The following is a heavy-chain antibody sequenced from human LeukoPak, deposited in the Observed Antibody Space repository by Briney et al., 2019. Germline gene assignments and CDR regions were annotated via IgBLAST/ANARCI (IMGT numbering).Heavy chain of an antibody. CDR3: AKDQCTRTSCDGYPGY. D-gene: IGHD2-2*01. CDR1: GFTFGSYG. V-gene: IGHV3-30*02. Sequence: GGSLRLSCAASGFTFGSYGMHWVRQAPGKGLEWLAFIHFDGSTKYSGDSVKGRFTVSRDNSRNTLYLQMNSVRPEDTAVYYCAKDQCTRTSCDGYPGYWGQGTLVTVSS. CDR2: IHFDGSTK. J-gene: IGHJ4*02.